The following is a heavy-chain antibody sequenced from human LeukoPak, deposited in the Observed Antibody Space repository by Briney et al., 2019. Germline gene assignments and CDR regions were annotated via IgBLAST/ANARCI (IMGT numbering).Heavy chain of an antibody. V-gene: IGHV4-61*02. CDR2: IYTSGST. J-gene: IGHJ6*03. Sequence: SQTLSLTCTVSGGSISSGSYSWSWIRQPAGKGLEWIGRIYTSGSTNYNPSLKSRVTISVDTSKNQFSLKLSSVTAADTAVYYCARGLDSNYGYYYCYMDVWGKGTTVTVSS. CDR3: ARGLDSNYGYYYCYMDV. CDR1: GGSISSGSYS. D-gene: IGHD4-11*01.